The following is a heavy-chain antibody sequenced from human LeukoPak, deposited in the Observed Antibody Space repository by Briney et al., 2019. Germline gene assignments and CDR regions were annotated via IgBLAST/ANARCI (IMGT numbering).Heavy chain of an antibody. D-gene: IGHD6-13*01. Sequence: SETLSLTCTVSGGSISSYYWSWIRQPPGKGLEWIGYIYYSGSTNYNPSLKSRVTISVDTSKNQFSLKLSSVTAADTAVYYCARAGWQQPVDYFDYWGQGTLVTVSS. CDR3: ARAGWQQPVDYFDY. V-gene: IGHV4-59*01. J-gene: IGHJ4*02. CDR2: IYYSGST. CDR1: GGSISSYY.